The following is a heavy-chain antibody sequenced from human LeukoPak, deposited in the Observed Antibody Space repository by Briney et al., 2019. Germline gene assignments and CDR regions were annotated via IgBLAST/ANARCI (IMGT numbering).Heavy chain of an antibody. CDR2: IIPIFGTA. CDR1: GGTFGSYA. J-gene: IGHJ4*02. V-gene: IGHV1-69*05. Sequence: GASVKVSCKASGGTFGSYAISWVRQAPGQGLEWMGGIIPIFGTANYAQKFQGRVTITTDESTSTAYMELSSLRSEDTAVYCCARAGRKESPFDYWGQGTLVTVSS. CDR3: ARAGRKESPFDY.